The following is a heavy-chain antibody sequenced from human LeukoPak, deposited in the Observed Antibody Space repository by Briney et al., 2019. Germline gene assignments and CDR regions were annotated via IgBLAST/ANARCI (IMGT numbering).Heavy chain of an antibody. CDR1: GYTFSNYY. CDR3: ARVVGATRRGWFDP. CDR2: INPTAGNT. J-gene: IGHJ5*02. D-gene: IGHD1-26*01. V-gene: IGHV1-46*01. Sequence: GASVKVSCKASGYTFSNYYLHWVRQAPGQGLEWMGLINPTAGNTYYAQKFQGRVTMTRDMSTSTVYMELSSLRSEDTAVYYCARVVGATRRGWFDPWGQGTLVTVSS.